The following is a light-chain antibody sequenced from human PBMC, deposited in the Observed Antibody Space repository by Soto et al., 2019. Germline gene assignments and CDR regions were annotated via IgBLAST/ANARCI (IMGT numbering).Light chain of an antibody. J-gene: IGKJ2*01. CDR1: QSVSSSY. V-gene: IGKV3-20*01. Sequence: EIVLTQSPGTLSLSPGERATLSCRASQSVSSSYLAWYQQKPGQAPRLLIYGASSRATGIPDRLSGSGSGTDFTLTISRLEPEDFAVYYCQQYGGSPNTFGQGTKLEIK. CDR3: QQYGGSPNT. CDR2: GAS.